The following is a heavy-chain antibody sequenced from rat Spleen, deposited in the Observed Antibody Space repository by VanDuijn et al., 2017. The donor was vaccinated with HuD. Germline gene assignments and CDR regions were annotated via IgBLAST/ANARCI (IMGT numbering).Heavy chain of an antibody. J-gene: IGHJ3*01. CDR3: NLYNSGFNWFAY. D-gene: IGHD4-3*01. CDR1: GFTFSKYD. V-gene: IGHV5-7*01. CDR2: ISWGGTNT. Sequence: EVQLVESDGGLVQPGRSMKLSCAASGFTFSKYDMAWVRQAPKKGLEWVASISWGGTNTYYPDNVKGRVTISRDNAKSALYLQMDSPRSEDTATYYCNLYNSGFNWFAYWGQGTLVTVSS.